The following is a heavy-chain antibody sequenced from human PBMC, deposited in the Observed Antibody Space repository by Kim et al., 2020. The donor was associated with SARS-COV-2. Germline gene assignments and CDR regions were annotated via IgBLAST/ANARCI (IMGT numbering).Heavy chain of an antibody. CDR3: ASQRYIAAAGGVDY. CDR1: GGTFSSYA. Sequence: ASVKVSCKASGGTFSSYAISWVRQAPGQGLEWMGGIIPIFGTANYAQKFQGRVTITADESTSTAYMELSSLRSEDTAVYYCASQRYIAAAGGVDYWGQGTLVTVSS. J-gene: IGHJ4*02. D-gene: IGHD6-13*01. V-gene: IGHV1-69*13. CDR2: IIPIFGTA.